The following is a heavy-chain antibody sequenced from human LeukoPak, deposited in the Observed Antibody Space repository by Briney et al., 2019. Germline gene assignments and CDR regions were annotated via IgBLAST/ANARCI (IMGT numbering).Heavy chain of an antibody. V-gene: IGHV3-48*03. D-gene: IGHD1-14*01. J-gene: IGHJ6*02. CDR3: ARDGGPITLHYALDT. CDR2: INSGASNI. Sequence: GGSLRLSCAASGFIFSSFEMIWVRQAPGKGLEWVSYINSGASNIQYADSVKGRFTISRDNAKNSLYLQMNALRGDDTAVYYCARDGGPITLHYALDTWGQGTTVTVSS. CDR1: GFIFSSFE.